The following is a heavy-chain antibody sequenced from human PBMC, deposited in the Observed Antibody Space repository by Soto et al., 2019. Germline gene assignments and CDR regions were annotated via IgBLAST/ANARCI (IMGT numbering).Heavy chain of an antibody. CDR1: GGSISSYY. V-gene: IGHV4-59*01. CDR3: ASSDDFWSGDYYYYYYMDV. CDR2: IYYSGST. J-gene: IGHJ6*03. Sequence: SESLSLTCTVSGGSISSYYWSWIRQPPGKGLEWIGYIYYSGSTNYNPSLKSRVTISVDTSKNQFSLKLSSVTAADTAVYYCASSDDFWSGDYYYYYYMDVWGKGTTVTVSS. D-gene: IGHD3-3*01.